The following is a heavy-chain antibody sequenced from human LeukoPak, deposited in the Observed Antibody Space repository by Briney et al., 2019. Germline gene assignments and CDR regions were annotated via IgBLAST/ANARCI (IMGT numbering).Heavy chain of an antibody. CDR3: ARDWGNIVVVPAAPVKNY. CDR1: GFTFSSYS. Sequence: PGGSLRLSCAASGFTFSSYSMNWVRQAPGKGLEWVSYISSSSSTMYYADSVKGRFTISRDNSKNTLYLQMNSLRAEDTAVYYCARDWGNIVVVPAAPVKNYWGQGTLVTVSS. D-gene: IGHD2-2*01. V-gene: IGHV3-48*01. CDR2: ISSSSSTM. J-gene: IGHJ4*02.